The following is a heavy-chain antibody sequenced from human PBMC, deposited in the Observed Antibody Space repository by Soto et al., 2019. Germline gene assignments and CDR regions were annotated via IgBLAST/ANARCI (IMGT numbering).Heavy chain of an antibody. J-gene: IGHJ4*02. CDR1: GGSLSSNY. D-gene: IGHD3-22*01. CDR2: IYYSGTT. CDR3: VRATYFSDSSGYTRCFDY. Sequence: PSETLSLTCTVSGGSLSSNYWSWVRQPPGKGLEWIGYIYYSGTTNYNPSLKSRVTISVDTSKNQFSLKLSSVTAADTAVYYCVRATYFSDSSGYTRCFDYWGQGTLVTVSS. V-gene: IGHV4-59*01.